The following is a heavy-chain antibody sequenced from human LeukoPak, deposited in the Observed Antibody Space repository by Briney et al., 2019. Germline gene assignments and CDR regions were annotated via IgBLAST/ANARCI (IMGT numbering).Heavy chain of an antibody. D-gene: IGHD3-10*01. CDR3: ATDSMLVSGSGSYFDH. Sequence: GRSLRLSCAASGFIFGDYAMHWVRQGPGKGLEWVSGISWNSGSIVYADSVKGRFTISRDNAKNSLYLQMGTLRPEDMAFYYLATDSMLVSGSGSYFDHWGQGTLVSVSS. J-gene: IGHJ4*01. CDR2: ISWNSGSI. V-gene: IGHV3-9*03. CDR1: GFIFGDYA.